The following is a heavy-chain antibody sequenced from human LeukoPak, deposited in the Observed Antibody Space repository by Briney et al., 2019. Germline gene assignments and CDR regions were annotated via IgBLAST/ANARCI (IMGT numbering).Heavy chain of an antibody. CDR2: IYYSGNT. CDR1: GGSISSYY. Sequence: NSSETLSVTCTVSGGSISSYYWSWIRQPPGKGLEWIGYIYYSGNTNYNPSLKSRVTISVDSSKNQFSLKLSSVTAADTAVYYCARHWGQYSSGRQHFDYWGQGTLVTVSS. J-gene: IGHJ4*02. V-gene: IGHV4-59*08. D-gene: IGHD6-19*01. CDR3: ARHWGQYSSGRQHFDY.